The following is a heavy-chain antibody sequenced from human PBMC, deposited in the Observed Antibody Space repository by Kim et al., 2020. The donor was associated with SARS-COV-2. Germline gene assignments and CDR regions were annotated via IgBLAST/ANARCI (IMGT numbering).Heavy chain of an antibody. D-gene: IGHD3-9*01. J-gene: IGHJ4*02. V-gene: IGHV5-51*01. CDR1: GYSFTSYW. CDR3: ARHGVLGGYDILTGYYLDY. CDR2: IYPGDSDT. Sequence: GESLKISCKGSGYSFTSYWIGWVRQMPGKGLEWMGIIYPGDSDTRYSPSFQGQVTISADKSISTAYLQWSSLKASDTAMYYCARHGVLGGYDILTGYYLDYWGQGALVTVSS.